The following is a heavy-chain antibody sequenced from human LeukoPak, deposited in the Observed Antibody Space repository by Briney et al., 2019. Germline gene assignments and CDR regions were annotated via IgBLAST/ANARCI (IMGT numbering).Heavy chain of an antibody. CDR3: ARDIYSSGFRTLGGDY. CDR2: IKQDGSEK. CDR1: GFTFSSYW. D-gene: IGHD5-18*01. Sequence: GGSLRLSCAASGFTFSSYWMSWVRQAPGKGLEWVANIKQDGSEKYYVDSVKGRFTISRDNAKNSLYLQMNSLRAEDTAVYYCARDIYSSGFRTLGGDYWGQGTLVTVSS. J-gene: IGHJ4*02. V-gene: IGHV3-7*01.